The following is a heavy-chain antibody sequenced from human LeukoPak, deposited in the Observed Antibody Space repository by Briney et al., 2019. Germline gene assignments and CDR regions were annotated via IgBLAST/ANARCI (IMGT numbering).Heavy chain of an antibody. V-gene: IGHV4-34*08. CDR1: GFTFNNYW. CDR3: ATITAPVNLVFRRKKKEYVQS. CDR2: IHQSGGT. J-gene: IGHJ1*01. Sequence: AGGSLRLSCVASGFTFNNYWMSWIRQAPGKGLEWIGEIHQSGGTNYNPSLKSRVTISVDASKKQFSLKLSSVTAADTAVYYCATITAPVNLVFRRKKKEYVQSWGQGTLVTVSS. D-gene: IGHD6-13*01.